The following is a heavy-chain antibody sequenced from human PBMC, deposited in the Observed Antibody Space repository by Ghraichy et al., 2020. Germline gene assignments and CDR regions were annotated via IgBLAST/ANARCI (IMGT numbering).Heavy chain of an antibody. CDR3: ARGSSGAAESYFDS. CDR1: RFTLSVYW. D-gene: IGHD6-13*01. Sequence: GESLNISCTASRFTLSVYWMSWVRQVPGKGLQWVADIKQDGSETHYVESVRGRFTISRDYAKNSLHLQMNSLTVEDSAVYYCARGSSGAAESYFDSWGQGLPVTVSS. J-gene: IGHJ4*02. CDR2: IKQDGSET. V-gene: IGHV3-7*01.